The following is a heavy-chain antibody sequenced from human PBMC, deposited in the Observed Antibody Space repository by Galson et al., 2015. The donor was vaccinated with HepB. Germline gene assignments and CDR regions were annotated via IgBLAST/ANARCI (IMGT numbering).Heavy chain of an antibody. D-gene: IGHD6-19*01. Sequence: SLRLSCAASGFTFSSYSMNWVRQAPGKGLVWVSGISGSGGDTDYVDSVKGRFTISRDNSRNTLYLQMNSLRAEDTAVYYCAKGVYGSGWPDWGQGTLVTVSS. V-gene: IGHV3-23*01. J-gene: IGHJ4*02. CDR3: AKGVYGSGWPD. CDR2: ISGSGGDT. CDR1: GFTFSSYS.